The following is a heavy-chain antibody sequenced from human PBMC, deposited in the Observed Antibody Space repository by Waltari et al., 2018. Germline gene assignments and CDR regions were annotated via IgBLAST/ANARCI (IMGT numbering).Heavy chain of an antibody. V-gene: IGHV4-61*02. CDR1: GGSISSGSYY. J-gene: IGHJ4*02. Sequence: QVQLQESGPGLVKPSQTLSLTCTVSGGSISSGSYYWSWIRQPAGKGLEWIGRIYTSGSTNYNPSLKSRVTISVDTSKNQFSLKLSSVTAADTAVYYCARGGGSSGYYFDYWGQGTLVTVSS. CDR3: ARGGGSSGYYFDY. D-gene: IGHD6-13*01. CDR2: IYTSGST.